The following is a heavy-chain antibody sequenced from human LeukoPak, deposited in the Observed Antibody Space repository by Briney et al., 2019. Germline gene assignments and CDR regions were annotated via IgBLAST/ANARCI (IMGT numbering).Heavy chain of an antibody. V-gene: IGHV3-21*01. Sequence: GSLRLSCAASGFTFSSYSMNWVRQAPGKGLEWVSSISSSSSYIYYADSVKGRFTISRDNAKDSLYLQMNSLRAEDTAVYYCARDEYSSSWYSWFDPWGQGTLVTVSS. CDR3: ARDEYSSSWYSWFDP. CDR1: GFTFSSYS. J-gene: IGHJ5*02. CDR2: ISSSSSYI. D-gene: IGHD6-13*01.